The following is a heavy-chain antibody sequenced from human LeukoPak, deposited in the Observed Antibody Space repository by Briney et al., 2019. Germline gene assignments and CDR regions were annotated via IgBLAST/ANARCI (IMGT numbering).Heavy chain of an antibody. CDR1: GGSISIGGYY. CDR2: IYYNGNT. D-gene: IGHD3-16*02. V-gene: IGHV4-31*03. Sequence: VKPSETLSLTCTVSGGSISIGGYYWSWIRQHPGKGLEWIGYIYYNGNTYYNPSLKSRLTISGDMSENQFSLKLTSVTAADTAVYFCVRNFYSYNAFDIWGQGTMVTVSS. CDR3: VRNFYSYNAFDI. J-gene: IGHJ3*02.